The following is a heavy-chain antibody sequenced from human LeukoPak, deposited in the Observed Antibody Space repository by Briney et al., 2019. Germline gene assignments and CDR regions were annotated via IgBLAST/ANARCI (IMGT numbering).Heavy chain of an antibody. CDR3: ARAIEVGAMTPFDY. V-gene: IGHV4-38-2*02. J-gene: IGHJ4*02. Sequence: PSETLSLTCTVSGYSISSDYYWGWVRQPPGKGLEWIGSIYHSGSAYYNPSLKSRVTISVDTSKNQFSLKLTSVTAADTAVYYCARAIEVGAMTPFDYWGQGTLVTVSS. CDR2: IYHSGSA. CDR1: GYSISSDYY. D-gene: IGHD1-26*01.